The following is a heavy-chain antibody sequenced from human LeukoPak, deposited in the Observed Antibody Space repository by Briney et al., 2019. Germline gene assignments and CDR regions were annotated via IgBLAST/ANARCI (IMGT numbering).Heavy chain of an antibody. Sequence: GGSLRLSCAASGFNFNRYAMSWVRQAPGKGLEWVSGIIDNGDTTYHANSVKGRFTISRDNSKNTLYLQMHSLRAEDTAVYYCAKLGGQEIYNYYVGVWGKGTTAAVSS. V-gene: IGHV3-23*01. CDR3: AKLGGQEIYNYYVGV. CDR2: IIDNGDTT. J-gene: IGHJ6*03. CDR1: GFNFNRYA. D-gene: IGHD3-16*01.